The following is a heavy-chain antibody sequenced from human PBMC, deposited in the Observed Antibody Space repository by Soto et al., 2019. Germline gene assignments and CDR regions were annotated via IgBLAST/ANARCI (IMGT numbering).Heavy chain of an antibody. CDR3: ARGLGARYCTNGVCYHLDY. CDR1: GGSITSSSYY. Sequence: SETLSLTCTVSGGSITSSSYYWGWIRQPPGKGLEWIGSIYYSGSTYYNPSLKSRVTISVDTSKNQFSLKLSSVTAADTAVYYCARGLGARYCTNGVCYHLDYWGQGTLVTVSS. D-gene: IGHD2-8*01. CDR2: IYYSGST. V-gene: IGHV4-39*07. J-gene: IGHJ4*02.